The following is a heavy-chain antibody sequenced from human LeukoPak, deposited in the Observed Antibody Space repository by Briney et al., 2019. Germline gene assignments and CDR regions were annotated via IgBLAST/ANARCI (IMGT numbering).Heavy chain of an antibody. CDR3: ARGSPTVTSD. D-gene: IGHD4-17*01. Sequence: GGSLRLSCAASGFTFSSYWMHWVRQAPGKGLLWVARINTDGKATTYADSVKGRFTISRDNARDTVYLQMNSLRAEDTSVYYCARGSPTVTSDWGQGTLVTVSS. J-gene: IGHJ4*02. V-gene: IGHV3-74*01. CDR2: INTDGKAT. CDR1: GFTFSSYW.